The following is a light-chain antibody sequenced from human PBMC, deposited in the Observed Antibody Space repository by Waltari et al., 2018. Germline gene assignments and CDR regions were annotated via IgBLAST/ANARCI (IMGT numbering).Light chain of an antibody. Sequence: DIQMTQSPSTLSASVGDRVTITCRASQSISSWLAWYQQKPGKAPKLLIYEASSLEIGVRSRFSGSGSGTEFTLTISSLQPDDFATYYCQQYNLYPMYTFGQGTKLEIK. CDR3: QQYNLYPMYT. CDR2: EAS. CDR1: QSISSW. J-gene: IGKJ2*01. V-gene: IGKV1-5*03.